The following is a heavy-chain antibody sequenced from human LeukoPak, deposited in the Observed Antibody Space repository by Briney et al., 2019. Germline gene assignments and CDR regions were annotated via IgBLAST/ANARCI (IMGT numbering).Heavy chain of an antibody. J-gene: IGHJ5*02. D-gene: IGHD3-10*01. CDR1: GYTVTSYG. CDR2: ISAYNGNT. Sequence: ASVKVSCKASGYTVTSYGISWVRQAPGQGLGWMGWISAYNGNTNYAQKLQGRVNMPTDTPTSTAYMELRSLRSEDTAVYYCAREAFGEFNWFDPWGQGTLVTVSS. V-gene: IGHV1-18*01. CDR3: AREAFGEFNWFDP.